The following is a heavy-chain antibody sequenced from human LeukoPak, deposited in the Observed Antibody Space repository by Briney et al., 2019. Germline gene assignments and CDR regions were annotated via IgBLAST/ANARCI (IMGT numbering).Heavy chain of an antibody. J-gene: IGHJ2*01. D-gene: IGHD6-19*01. CDR1: GGSFSGYY. CDR2: INHSGST. CDR3: ARGHPGIAVS. V-gene: IGHV4-34*01. Sequence: PSETLSLTCAVYGGSFSGYYWSWIRQPPGKGLEWIGEINHSGSTNYNPSLKSRVTISVDTSKNQFSLKLSSVTAADTAVYYCARGHPGIAVSWGRGTLVTVSS.